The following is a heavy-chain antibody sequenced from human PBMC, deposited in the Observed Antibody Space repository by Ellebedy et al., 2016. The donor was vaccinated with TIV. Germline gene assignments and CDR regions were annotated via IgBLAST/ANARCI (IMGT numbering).Heavy chain of an antibody. CDR3: ARLGGYCSGGSCYRHFDY. Sequence: AASVKVSCKASGGTFSSYAISWVRQAPGQGLEWMGRIIPILGIVNYAQKFQGRVTITRNTSISTAYMELSSLRSEDTAVYYCARLGGYCSGGSCYRHFDYWGQGTLVTVSS. J-gene: IGHJ4*02. D-gene: IGHD2-15*01. CDR2: IIPILGIV. CDR1: GGTFSSYA. V-gene: IGHV1-69*04.